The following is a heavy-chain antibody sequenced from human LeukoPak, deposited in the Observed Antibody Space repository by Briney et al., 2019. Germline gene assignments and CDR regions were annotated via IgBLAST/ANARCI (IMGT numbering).Heavy chain of an antibody. J-gene: IGHJ4*02. CDR2: IHYNGIT. CDR3: ARVNSGSFTFDY. V-gene: IGHV4-59*08. CDR1: GSMYNYY. D-gene: IGHD1-26*01. Sequence: SETLSLTCTVSGSMYNYYWSWIRQPPGKGLEWIGYIHYNGITNYSPSLKSRVTMSLDTSKNQVSLKLNSVSAADTAVYYCARVNSGSFTFDYWGQGTLVTVSS.